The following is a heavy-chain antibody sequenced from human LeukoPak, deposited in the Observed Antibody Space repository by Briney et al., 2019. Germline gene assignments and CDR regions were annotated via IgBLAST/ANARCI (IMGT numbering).Heavy chain of an antibody. CDR1: GGSISSYY. Sequence: SETLSLTCTVSGGSISSYYWSWIRQPPGKGLEWIGYIYYSGNTNYNPSLKSRVTISVDTSKNQFSLKLSSVTAADTAVYYCARGYCSSTSCPNQPDFDYWGQGTLVTVSS. J-gene: IGHJ4*02. D-gene: IGHD2-2*01. CDR2: IYYSGNT. V-gene: IGHV4-59*01. CDR3: ARGYCSSTSCPNQPDFDY.